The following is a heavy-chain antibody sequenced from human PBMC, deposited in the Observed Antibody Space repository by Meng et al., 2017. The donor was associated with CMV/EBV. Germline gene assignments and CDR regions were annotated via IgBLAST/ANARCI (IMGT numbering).Heavy chain of an antibody. V-gene: IGHV1-2*02. Sequence: QVQLVQSGAEVXXXXXSVKXSXXXSGYTFTGYYMHWVRQAPGQGLEWMGWINPNSGGTNYAQKFQGRVTMTRDTSISTAYMELSRLRSDDTAVYYCARERSITMVRGVMGWFDPWGQGTLVTVSS. CDR1: GYTFTGYY. CDR2: INPNSGGT. D-gene: IGHD3-10*01. J-gene: IGHJ5*02. CDR3: ARERSITMVRGVMGWFDP.